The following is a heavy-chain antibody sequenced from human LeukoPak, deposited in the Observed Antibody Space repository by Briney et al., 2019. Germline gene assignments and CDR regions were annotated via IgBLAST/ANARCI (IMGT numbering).Heavy chain of an antibody. D-gene: IGHD5-18*01. V-gene: IGHV4-39*07. CDR2: IYYSGST. CDR1: GGSISSSSYY. Sequence: SQTLSLTCTVSGGSISSSSYYWGWIRQPPGKGLEWIGSIYYSGSTYYNPSLKSRVTISVDTSKNQFSLKLSSVTAADTAVYYCASPGYSHGGGFDYWGQGTLVTVSS. CDR3: ASPGYSHGGGFDY. J-gene: IGHJ4*02.